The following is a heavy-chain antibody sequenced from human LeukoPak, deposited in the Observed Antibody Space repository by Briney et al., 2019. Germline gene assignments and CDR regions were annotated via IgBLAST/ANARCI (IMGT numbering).Heavy chain of an antibody. Sequence: GGSLRLSCAASGFTFSSYWMHWVRQAPGKGLVWVSRINSDGSSTSYADSVKGRFTISRDNAKDTLYLQMNSLRAEDTAVYYCARDRGYGYLFDYWGQGTLVTVSS. CDR1: GFTFSSYW. CDR3: ARDRGYGYLFDY. CDR2: INSDGSST. V-gene: IGHV3-74*01. D-gene: IGHD5-18*01. J-gene: IGHJ4*02.